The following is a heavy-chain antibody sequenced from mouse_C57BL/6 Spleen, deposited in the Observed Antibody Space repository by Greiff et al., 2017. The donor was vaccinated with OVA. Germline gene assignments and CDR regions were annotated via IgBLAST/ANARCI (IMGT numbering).Heavy chain of an antibody. CDR3: ARTPLFSGPYYFDY. CDR2: IWSGGST. Sequence: QVQLQQSGPGLVQPSQSLSITCTVSGFSLTSYGVHWVRQSPGKGLEWLGVIWSGGSTDYNAAFISSLSISKANFKSQFSFKMTSLQADDTTIYYCARTPLFSGPYYFDYWGQCTTLTVSS. V-gene: IGHV2-2*01. CDR1: GFSLTSYG. J-gene: IGHJ2*01. D-gene: IGHD3-2*02.